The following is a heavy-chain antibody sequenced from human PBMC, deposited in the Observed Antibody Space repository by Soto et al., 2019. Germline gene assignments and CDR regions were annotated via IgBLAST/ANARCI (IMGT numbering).Heavy chain of an antibody. CDR1: GFTFSSYA. D-gene: IGHD3-16*01. CDR3: ARPEGAYAYVWGTFDY. J-gene: IGHJ4*02. Sequence: QVQLVESGGGVVQPGRSLRLSCAASGFTFSSYAMHWVRQAPGKGLEWVAVISYAGSNKYYADSVKGRFTISRDNSKNTLYLQMSSLRAEDTAVYYCARPEGAYAYVWGTFDYWGQGTLVTVSS. V-gene: IGHV3-30-3*01. CDR2: ISYAGSNK.